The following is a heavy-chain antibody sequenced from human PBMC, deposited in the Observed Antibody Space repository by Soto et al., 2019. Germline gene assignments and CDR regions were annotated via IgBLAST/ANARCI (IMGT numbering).Heavy chain of an antibody. CDR2: IYYTGST. CDR3: ARGAASSYGSSWLHI. CDR1: GASVSSGTYY. V-gene: IGHV4-61*03. D-gene: IGHD6-13*01. Sequence: PSETLSLTCTVFGASVSSGTYYWSWTRQAPGKGLEWIGHIYYTGSTNYNPSLNNRVTVSVDTSKNHFSLQLTSVTAADTAVYHCARGAASSYGSSWLHIWGRVTLLTVCS. J-gene: IGHJ4*02.